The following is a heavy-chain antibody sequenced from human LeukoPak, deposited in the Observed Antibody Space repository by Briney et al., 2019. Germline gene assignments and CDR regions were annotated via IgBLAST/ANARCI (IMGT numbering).Heavy chain of an antibody. CDR2: INPSGGGT. D-gene: IGHD3-16*01. V-gene: IGHV1-46*01. CDR3: ARCRPGSTFKAYYYYMDV. J-gene: IGHJ6*03. CDR1: GYTFTSYF. Sequence: ASVKVSCKASGYTFTSYFMHWVRQAPGQGLEWMGIINPSGGGTIYAQKFQGRVTMTRDMSTSTVYMELSSLRSEDTAVYYCARCRPGSTFKAYYYYMDVWGKGTTVTVSS.